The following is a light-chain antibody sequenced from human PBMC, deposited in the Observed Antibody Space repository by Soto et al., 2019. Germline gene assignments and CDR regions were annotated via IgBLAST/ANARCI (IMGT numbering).Light chain of an antibody. CDR1: SRDVGGYNY. CDR3: SLYTDISNYV. V-gene: IGLV2-14*01. Sequence: QSAMTQPASVSGSPGQSITISCTGTSRDVGGYNYVSWYQQHPGKAPKLMIYEVSNRPSGVSNRFSGSKSGNTASLTISGLQAEDDADYYCSLYTDISNYVFGTGTKLTVL. CDR2: EVS. J-gene: IGLJ1*01.